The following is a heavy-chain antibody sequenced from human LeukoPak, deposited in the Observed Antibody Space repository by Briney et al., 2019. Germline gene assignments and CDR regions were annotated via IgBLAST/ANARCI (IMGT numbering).Heavy chain of an antibody. CDR3: ARSRPVVAATLGWFDP. D-gene: IGHD2-15*01. J-gene: IGHJ5*02. Sequence: PGGSLRLSCAVSGFTFSSYSMHWVRQAPGKGLEYVSGINSNGGSTYYANSVKGRFTISRDNSKNTLYLQMGSLRAEDMAVYYCARSRPVVAATLGWFDPWGQGTLVTVSS. CDR1: GFTFSSYS. CDR2: INSNGGST. V-gene: IGHV3-64*01.